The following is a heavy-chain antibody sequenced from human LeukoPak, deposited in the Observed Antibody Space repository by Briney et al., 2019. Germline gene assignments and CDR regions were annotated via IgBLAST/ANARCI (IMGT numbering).Heavy chain of an antibody. J-gene: IGHJ4*02. V-gene: IGHV3-21*01. CDR1: GFTFSSYS. CDR2: ISSSSSHI. CDR3: ARENYYETSGLDY. D-gene: IGHD3-22*01. Sequence: KPGGPLRLSCAASGFTFSSYSMNWVRQAPGKGLEWVSSISSSSSHIYYADSVKGRFTISRDNAKNSLYLQMNSLRAEDTAVYYCARENYYETSGLDYWGQGTLVTVSS.